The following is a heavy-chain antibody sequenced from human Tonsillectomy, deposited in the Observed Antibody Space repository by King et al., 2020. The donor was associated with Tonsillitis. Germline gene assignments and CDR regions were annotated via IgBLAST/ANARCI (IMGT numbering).Heavy chain of an antibody. J-gene: IGHJ6*02. D-gene: IGHD2-15*01. CDR3: ARDGVGYCSAGSCYSYYGMEV. CDR1: GFIFSSYT. Sequence: VQLVESGGGVVQPGRSLRLSCAASGFIFSSYTMHWVRQAPGKGLEWVTLISYDGSNKYYADSVKGRFTISRDNSKNTVFLQMSSLRTEDTAVYYCARDGVGYCSAGSCYSYYGMEVWGQGTTVTVSS. CDR2: ISYDGSNK. V-gene: IGHV3-30*04.